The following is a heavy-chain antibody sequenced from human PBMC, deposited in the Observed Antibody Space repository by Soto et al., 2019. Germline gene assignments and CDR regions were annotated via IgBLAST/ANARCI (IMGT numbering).Heavy chain of an antibody. Sequence: QVQLVQSGAEVKKPGASVKVSCKASGYTFTSYDINWVRQATGQGLEWMGWMNPNSGNTGYAQKFQVRVTMTRHTSSSPDHVERSNLGSEDTAVHYCAIGKNEWNYPADSWGQGNPVTVS. V-gene: IGHV1-8*01. CDR1: GYTFTSYD. D-gene: IGHD1-7*01. CDR3: AIGKNEWNYPADS. J-gene: IGHJ4*03. CDR2: MNPNSGNT.